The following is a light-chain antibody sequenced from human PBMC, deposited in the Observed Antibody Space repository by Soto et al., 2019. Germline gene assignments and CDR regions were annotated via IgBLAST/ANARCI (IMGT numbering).Light chain of an antibody. CDR1: QGINSW. V-gene: IGKV1-12*01. CDR2: AAF. Sequence: DIQMTQSPSFVSASVGDRVNITCRASQGINSWLAWYQQKPGKAPKLLIYAAFSLQSGVPSRFSGSVSGADFTLTISSLQPEDFATYYCQQANTFPHTFGQGTKLEIK. J-gene: IGKJ2*01. CDR3: QQANTFPHT.